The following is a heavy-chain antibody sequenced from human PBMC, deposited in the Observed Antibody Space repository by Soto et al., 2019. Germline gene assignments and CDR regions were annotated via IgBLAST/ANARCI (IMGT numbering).Heavy chain of an antibody. D-gene: IGHD6-19*01. J-gene: IGHJ3*02. Sequence: QVQLVESGGGVVQPGMSLRLSCAASGFTFSSYAIHWVRQAPGKGLEWVAVMSYDGSEKYYADSVKGRFTISRDNSKNTLYLQMNSVRAEDTAVYYCARGEDSSGWYGDAFDIWGQGTMVTVSS. CDR2: MSYDGSEK. CDR1: GFTFSSYA. V-gene: IGHV3-30-3*01. CDR3: ARGEDSSGWYGDAFDI.